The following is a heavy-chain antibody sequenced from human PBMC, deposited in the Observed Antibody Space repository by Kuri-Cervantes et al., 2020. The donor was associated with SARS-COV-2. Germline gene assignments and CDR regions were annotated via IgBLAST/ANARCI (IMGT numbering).Heavy chain of an antibody. CDR3: ATYRGAALDY. V-gene: IGHV1-18*01. D-gene: IGHD6-6*01. J-gene: IGHJ4*02. CDR1: GYTFTNYA. CDR2: ISAYNGNT. Sequence: ASVKVSCKASGYTFTNYAMHWVRQAPGQRLEWMGWISAYNGNTNYAQKLQGRVTMTTDTSTSTAYMELRSLRSDDTAVYYCATYRGAALDYWGQGTLVTVSS.